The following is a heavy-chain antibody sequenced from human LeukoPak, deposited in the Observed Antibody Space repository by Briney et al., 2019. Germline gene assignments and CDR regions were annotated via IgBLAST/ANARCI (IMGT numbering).Heavy chain of an antibody. Sequence: PGGSLRLSCAAAGFTFSSYAMSWVRQAPGKGLEWVSVISGGGGITYYVDSVKGRFTISRDNAKNTLYLLMNSLRAEDTAVFYCAKTMKAGYSSGPSDYWGQGTLVTVSS. D-gene: IGHD6-19*01. CDR3: AKTMKAGYSSGPSDY. V-gene: IGHV3-23*01. CDR1: GFTFSSYA. CDR2: ISGGGGIT. J-gene: IGHJ4*02.